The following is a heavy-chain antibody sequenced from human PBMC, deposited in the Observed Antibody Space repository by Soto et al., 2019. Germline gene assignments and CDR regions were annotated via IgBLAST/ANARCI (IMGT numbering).Heavy chain of an antibody. CDR1: GGSINTYY. D-gene: IGHD2-15*01. CDR2: IYGDGTT. V-gene: IGHV4-4*07. CDR3: VTEARGGFTGIFDQ. Sequence: SETLSLTCTVSGGSINTYYWSWIRQPAGKRLEWIGRIYGDGTTKYNPSLKSRVTMSVDTSKKHFSLRLNSVTAADTAVYFFVTEARGGFTGIFDQWGQGTRVTVSS. J-gene: IGHJ4*02.